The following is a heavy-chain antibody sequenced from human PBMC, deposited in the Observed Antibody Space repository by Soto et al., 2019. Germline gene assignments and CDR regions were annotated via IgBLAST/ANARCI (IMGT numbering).Heavy chain of an antibody. J-gene: IGHJ6*02. Sequence: PGGSLRLSCAASGFTFSSYAMSWVRQAPGKGLEWVSVISGSGGSTNYADSVKGRVTISRDNSKNTLFLQMNSLRAEDTAVYYCAKSTSGSFYYYAMDVWGQGTTVTVSS. CDR2: ISGSGGST. D-gene: IGHD1-26*01. CDR1: GFTFSSYA. V-gene: IGHV3-23*01. CDR3: AKSTSGSFYYYAMDV.